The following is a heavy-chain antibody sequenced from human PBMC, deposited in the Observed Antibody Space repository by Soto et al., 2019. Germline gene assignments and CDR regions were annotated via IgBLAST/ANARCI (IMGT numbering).Heavy chain of an antibody. CDR3: WRYNALTGSHVYVMDV. CDR2: IYWNDDK. V-gene: IGHV2-5*01. Sequence: QITLKASGPTLVKPTQTLTLTCTFSGFSLSTGGVGVGWIRQPPGKAPEWPALIYWNDDKRYSPSLNSRFTVTEDTFKNLVFLTMRNMDPVDTTTYYCWRYNALTGSHVYVMDVGGQGTTVTVCS. CDR1: GFSLSTGGVG. J-gene: IGHJ6*02. D-gene: IGHD3-9*01.